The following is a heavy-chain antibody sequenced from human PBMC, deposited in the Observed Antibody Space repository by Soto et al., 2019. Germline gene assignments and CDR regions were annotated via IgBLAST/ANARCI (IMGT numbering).Heavy chain of an antibody. CDR1: GFTFTNAW. CDR2: IKSETDGGTT. D-gene: IGHD3-3*01. Sequence: GGSLRLSCAASGFTFTNAWTNWVRQAPGKGLEWVGRIKSETDGGTTDYPAPMKGRFTISRDDSKNTLFLQMNSLKTEDTAVYFCTTEGGLDWYDIAIDFWGQGALVTVSS. V-gene: IGHV3-15*01. CDR3: TTEGGLDWYDIAIDF. J-gene: IGHJ4*02.